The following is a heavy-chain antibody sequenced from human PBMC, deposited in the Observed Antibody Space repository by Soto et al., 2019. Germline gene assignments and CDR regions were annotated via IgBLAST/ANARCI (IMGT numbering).Heavy chain of an antibody. CDR2: INRDGSVS. J-gene: IGHJ6*03. V-gene: IGHV3-74*01. CDR3: ARGDCVGGPCYSLAGSFYYYMDV. D-gene: IGHD2-15*01. CDR1: GFTFSNYW. Sequence: EVQLVESGGGLVQPGGSLRLSCAASGFTFSNYWMYWVRQAPGKGLVWVSRINRDGSVSSYADSVKGRLTISRDNVKNTLYMQMNSLRAEDTAVYYCARGDCVGGPCYSLAGSFYYYMDVWGKGTTVTVS.